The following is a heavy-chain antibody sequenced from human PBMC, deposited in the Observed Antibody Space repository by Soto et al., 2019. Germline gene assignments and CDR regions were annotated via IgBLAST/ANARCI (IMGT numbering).Heavy chain of an antibody. Sequence: NPGGSLRLSCAASGFTFRSFTINWVRQAPWKGLEWVSTISSNSAYIYYTDALRSRFTISRDNAKNSLHLQMNSLRAEDTAVYYCTRDASRDSSARGWFDPWGPGTLVTVSS. V-gene: IGHV3-21*01. CDR2: ISSNSAYI. J-gene: IGHJ5*02. CDR1: GFTFRSFT. D-gene: IGHD6-13*01. CDR3: TRDASRDSSARGWFDP.